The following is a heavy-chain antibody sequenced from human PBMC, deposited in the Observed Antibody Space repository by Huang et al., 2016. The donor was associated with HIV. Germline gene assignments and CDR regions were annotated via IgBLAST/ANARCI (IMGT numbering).Heavy chain of an antibody. CDR2: VRYDGNNY. CDR1: GFTFGSFG. J-gene: IGHJ4*02. CDR3: AKDLTYTFGRHFDY. D-gene: IGHD3-3*01. Sequence: QVQLVASGGGVVQPGGSLRLPCTASGFTFGSFGMHWVRQAPGNGLEWVAFVRYDGNNYYYADSGRGRFTISRDNSKDTLYLQMNRLRPDDSAVYYCAKDLTYTFGRHFDYWGREPWSPSPQ. V-gene: IGHV3-30*02.